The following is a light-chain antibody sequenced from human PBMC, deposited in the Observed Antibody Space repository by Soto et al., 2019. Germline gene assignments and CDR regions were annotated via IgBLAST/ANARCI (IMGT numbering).Light chain of an antibody. V-gene: IGKV1-39*01. Sequence: DIQMTQSPSSLSASVGDRVTITCLASQSITTYLNWYRQKPGKAPKLLIYAASSLQSGVPSRFSGSGSETEFTLSISSLQPEDFATYFCQQIYSAPLTFGGGTKVEIK. CDR3: QQIYSAPLT. CDR2: AAS. J-gene: IGKJ4*01. CDR1: QSITTY.